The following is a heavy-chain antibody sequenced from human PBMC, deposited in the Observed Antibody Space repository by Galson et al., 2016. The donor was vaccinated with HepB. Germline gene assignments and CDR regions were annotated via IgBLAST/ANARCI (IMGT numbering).Heavy chain of an antibody. D-gene: IGHD1-20*01. CDR1: GYSFTNFA. Sequence: CKASGYSFTNFAMHWVRQAPGQRLEWMGWLNSGDGSTKLSQKLQGRFIMTRDTSTSTLYMELSRLRSDDTAVYYCARGGYNWNDGSDSWGQGTLVTVSS. V-gene: IGHV1-3*01. CDR2: LNSGDGST. J-gene: IGHJ4*02. CDR3: ARGGYNWNDGSDS.